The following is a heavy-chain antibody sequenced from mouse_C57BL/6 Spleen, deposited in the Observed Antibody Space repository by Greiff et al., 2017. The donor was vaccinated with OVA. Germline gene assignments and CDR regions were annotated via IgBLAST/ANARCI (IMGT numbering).Heavy chain of an antibody. CDR2: FNYDGSST. V-gene: IGHV5-16*01. J-gene: IGHJ1*03. D-gene: IGHD1-1*01. Sequence: EVQLVESEGGLVQPGSSMKLSCTASGFTFSDYYMAWVRQVPEKGLEWVANFNYDGSSTYYLDSLKSRFIISRDNAKNIIYLQISSLKSEDTATYYCARDLDYSSSYWYFDVWGKGTTVTVSS. CDR1: GFTFSDYY. CDR3: ARDLDYSSSYWYFDV.